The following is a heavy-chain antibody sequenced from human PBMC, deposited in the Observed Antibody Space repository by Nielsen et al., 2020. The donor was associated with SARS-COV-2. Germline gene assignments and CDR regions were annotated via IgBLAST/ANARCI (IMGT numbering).Heavy chain of an antibody. CDR3: AKVYGDYVGFFDV. V-gene: IGHV3-9*01. J-gene: IGHJ2*01. Sequence: GGSLRLSCVGSGFTFDDYAMHWVRQAPGKGLEWVSGISWNSVSIDYADSVKGRFTISRDNAKSSLYLQMNSLRAEDTAFYYCAKVYGDYVGFFDVWGRGTPVTVSS. D-gene: IGHD4-17*01. CDR1: GFTFDDYA. CDR2: ISWNSVSI.